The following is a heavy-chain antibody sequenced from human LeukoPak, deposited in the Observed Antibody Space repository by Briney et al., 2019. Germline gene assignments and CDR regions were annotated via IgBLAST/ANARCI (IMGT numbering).Heavy chain of an antibody. J-gene: IGHJ6*03. V-gene: IGHV1-2*02. CDR2: INLISGGT. CDR1: GYTFTGYY. D-gene: IGHD7-27*01. CDR3: ARDLSNWGWDYYYYYMDV. Sequence: ASVKVSCKASGYTFTGYYMHWVRQAPGQGLEWMGWINLISGGTNYAQKFQGRVTMTRDTSISTAYMELSRLRSDDTAVYYCARDLSNWGWDYYYYYMDVWGKGTTVTVSS.